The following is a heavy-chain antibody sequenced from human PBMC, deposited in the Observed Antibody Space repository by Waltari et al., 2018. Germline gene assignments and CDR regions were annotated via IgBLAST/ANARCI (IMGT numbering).Heavy chain of an antibody. CDR2: IDTNIGDT. D-gene: IGHD7-27*01. CDR3: ARGQFEFNWEWYFDL. V-gene: IGHV1-2*02. CDR1: GYTFTDNY. Sequence: QVQLVQSGAELKKPGASVKVSCRASGYTFTDNYMFWVRQAPGQGLEVLGWIDTNIGDTTDAKIFQGRVTVTRDTSISTTYMELTTLTSGDTAVYYCARGQFEFNWEWYFDLWGRGTLVSVSS. J-gene: IGHJ2*01.